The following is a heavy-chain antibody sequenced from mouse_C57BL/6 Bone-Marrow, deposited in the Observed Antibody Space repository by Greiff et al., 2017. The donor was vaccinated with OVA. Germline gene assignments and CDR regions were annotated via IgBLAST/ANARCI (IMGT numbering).Heavy chain of an antibody. D-gene: IGHD4-1*01. J-gene: IGHJ2*01. CDR1: GYTFTSYW. Sequence: QLQQPGAELVKPGASVKLSCKASGYTFTSYWMQWVKQRPGQGLEWIGEIDPSDSYTNYNQKFKGKATLTVDTSSSTAYMQLSSLTSEDSAVYYCASPHLGSYYFDYWGQGTTLTVSS. V-gene: IGHV1-50*01. CDR3: ASPHLGSYYFDY. CDR2: IDPSDSYT.